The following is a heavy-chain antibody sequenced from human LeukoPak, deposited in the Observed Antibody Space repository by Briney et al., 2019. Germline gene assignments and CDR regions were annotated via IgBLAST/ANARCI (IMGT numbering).Heavy chain of an antibody. CDR1: GGTFSSYA. J-gene: IGHJ4*02. D-gene: IGHD6-19*01. Sequence: GSSVKVSCKASGGTFSSYAISWVRQAPGQGLEWMGRIIPILGIANYAQKFQGRVTITADKSTSTAYMELSSLRSEDTAVYYCAREVSSGEVPFDYWGQGTLVTVSS. V-gene: IGHV1-69*04. CDR3: AREVSSGEVPFDY. CDR2: IIPILGIA.